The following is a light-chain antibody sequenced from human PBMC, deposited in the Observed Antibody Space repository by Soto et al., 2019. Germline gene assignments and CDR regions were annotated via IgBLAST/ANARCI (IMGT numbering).Light chain of an antibody. CDR3: QQYNNWSSIT. CDR2: DTS. CDR1: QSVSSN. Sequence: DILLTQSPATLSVSPGERATLSCRASQSVSSNLAWYQQIPGQAPTLLIYDTSTRATGIPARFSGSGSGTEFTLTISSLQSEDFAVYYCQQYNNWSSITFGQGTRLEIK. V-gene: IGKV3-15*01. J-gene: IGKJ5*01.